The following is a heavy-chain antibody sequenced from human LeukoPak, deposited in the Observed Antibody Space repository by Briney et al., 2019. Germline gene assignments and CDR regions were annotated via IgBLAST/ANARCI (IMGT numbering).Heavy chain of an antibody. V-gene: IGHV4-59*01. Sequence: SETLSLTCTVSGDSLNSYYWTWIRHRPGEGLQWIGYIFYSGSSNYNASLRSRVAISVDTSKNQFSLKLTSVTAADTAVYYCAGRAARFFDYWGQGILVTVSS. J-gene: IGHJ4*02. D-gene: IGHD6-25*01. CDR2: IFYSGSS. CDR1: GDSLNSYY. CDR3: AGRAARFFDY.